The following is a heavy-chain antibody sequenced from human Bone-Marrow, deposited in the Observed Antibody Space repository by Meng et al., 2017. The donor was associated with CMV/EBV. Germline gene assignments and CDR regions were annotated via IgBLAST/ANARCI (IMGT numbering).Heavy chain of an antibody. V-gene: IGHV3-21*01. CDR2: ISSSSSYI. J-gene: IGHJ4*02. Sequence: GESLKISCAASGFTFSSYSMNWVRRAPGKGLEWVSSISSSSSYIYYADSVKGRFTISRDNAKNSLYLQMNSLRAEDTAVYYCAREGDYYDSSGYYDYWGQGTLVTVSS. CDR1: GFTFSSYS. D-gene: IGHD3-22*01. CDR3: AREGDYYDSSGYYDY.